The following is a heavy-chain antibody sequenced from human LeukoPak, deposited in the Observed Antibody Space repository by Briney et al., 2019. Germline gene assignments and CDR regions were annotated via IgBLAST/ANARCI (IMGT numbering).Heavy chain of an antibody. CDR3: ARDELAAAGGVDYYYYYMDV. Sequence: SKTLSLTCTVSGGSISSYYWSWIRQPAGKGLEWIGRIYTSGSTNYNPSLKSRVTMSVDTSKNQFSLKLSSVTAADTAVYYCARDELAAAGGVDYYYYYMDVWGKGTTVTVSS. CDR2: IYTSGST. D-gene: IGHD6-13*01. CDR1: GGSISSYY. V-gene: IGHV4-4*07. J-gene: IGHJ6*03.